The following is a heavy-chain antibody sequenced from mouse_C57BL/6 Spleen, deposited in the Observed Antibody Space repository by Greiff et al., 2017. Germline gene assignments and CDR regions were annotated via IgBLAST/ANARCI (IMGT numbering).Heavy chain of an antibody. J-gene: IGHJ2*01. Sequence: VKLQESGAELVKPGASVKISCKASGYAFNSYWMNWVKQRPGKGLEWIGQIYPGDGDTNYNGKFKGKATLTADKSSSTAYMQLSSLTSEDSAVYFCARGNWGYFDYWGQGTTLTVSS. CDR3: ARGNWGYFDY. D-gene: IGHD4-1*01. CDR2: IYPGDGDT. CDR1: GYAFNSYW. V-gene: IGHV1-80*01.